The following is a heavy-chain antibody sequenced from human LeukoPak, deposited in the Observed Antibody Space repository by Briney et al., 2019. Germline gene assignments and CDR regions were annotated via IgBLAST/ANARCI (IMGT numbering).Heavy chain of an antibody. CDR1: GFTFSDSY. V-gene: IGHV3-11*04. D-gene: IGHD2-21*01. Sequence: PGGSLTLSCVASGFTFSDSYMTWIRQTPGKGLEYLSYISGGGSDIIYADSVKGRFTISRDNAKNSLYLQMSSLRVDDSAVYYCARTARLLGPWGQGTLVTVSS. CDR2: ISGGGSDI. J-gene: IGHJ5*02. CDR3: ARTARLLGP.